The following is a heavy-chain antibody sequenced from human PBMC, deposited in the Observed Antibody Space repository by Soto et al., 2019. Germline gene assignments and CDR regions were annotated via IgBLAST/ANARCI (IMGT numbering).Heavy chain of an antibody. CDR2: IYHSGST. CDR3: ATSKSKTFQY. V-gene: IGHV4-4*02. CDR1: SGSLSSDNW. Sequence: QVQLQESGPGLVKPSGTLSLTCAVSSGSLSSDNWWIWVRQPPGEGLEYIGEIYHSGSTHYNPSLNSRVTISLDKSKNQCSLKLTSVTAADTAVYYCATSKSKTFQYWGQGTLVTVSS. J-gene: IGHJ4*02.